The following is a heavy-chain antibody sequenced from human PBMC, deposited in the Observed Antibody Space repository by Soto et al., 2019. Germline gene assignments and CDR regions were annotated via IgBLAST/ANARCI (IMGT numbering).Heavy chain of an antibody. V-gene: IGHV3-21*01. J-gene: IGHJ5*02. Sequence: EVQLVESGGGLVTPGGSLRLSCAASGFTFNTYDMNWVRQAPGKGLEWVSSIPTSSAYIYYSDSLQGRITISRDNATNSLFLQMISLRAEDTAVYYCVRSGTARLLRHSWFDTWGQGTLVTVSS. D-gene: IGHD3-16*01. CDR3: VRSGTARLLRHSWFDT. CDR2: IPTSSAYI. CDR1: GFTFNTYD.